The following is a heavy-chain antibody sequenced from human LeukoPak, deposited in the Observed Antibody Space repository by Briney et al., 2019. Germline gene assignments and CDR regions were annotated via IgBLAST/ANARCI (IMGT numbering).Heavy chain of an antibody. CDR3: ARDGYCSGGSCYLDP. Sequence: KSSETLSLTCTVSGGSISSGDYYWSWIRQPPGKGLEWIGYIYYSGSTYYNPSLKSRVTISVDTSKSQFSLKLSSVTAADTAVYYCARDGYCSGGSCYLDPWGQGTLVTVSS. CDR1: GGSISSGDYY. CDR2: IYYSGST. D-gene: IGHD2-15*01. V-gene: IGHV4-30-4*01. J-gene: IGHJ5*02.